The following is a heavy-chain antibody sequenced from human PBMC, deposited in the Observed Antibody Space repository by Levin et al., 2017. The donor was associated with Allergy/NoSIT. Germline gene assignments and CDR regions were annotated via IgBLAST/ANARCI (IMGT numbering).Heavy chain of an antibody. D-gene: IGHD6-13*01. Sequence: GASVKVSCKASGYTFTGYYMHWVRQAPGQGLEWMGWINPNSGGTNYAQKFQGRVTMTRDTSISTAYMELSRLRSDDTAVYYCARDRAAGYSSSWNRDDAFDIWGQGTMVTVSS. V-gene: IGHV1-2*02. CDR3: ARDRAAGYSSSWNRDDAFDI. J-gene: IGHJ3*02. CDR1: GYTFTGYY. CDR2: INPNSGGT.